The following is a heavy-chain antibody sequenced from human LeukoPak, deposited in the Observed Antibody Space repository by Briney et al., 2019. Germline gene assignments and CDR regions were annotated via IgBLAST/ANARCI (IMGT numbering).Heavy chain of an antibody. CDR2: IYYSGST. Sequence: SETLSLTCTVSGGSISSYYWSWIRQPPGKGLEWIGYIYYSGSTNYNPSLKSRVTISVDTSKNQFSLKLSSVTAADTAVYYCARSYSSSWYWFDPWGQGTLVTVSS. J-gene: IGHJ5*02. CDR3: ARSYSSSWYWFDP. CDR1: GGSISSYY. D-gene: IGHD6-13*01. V-gene: IGHV4-59*01.